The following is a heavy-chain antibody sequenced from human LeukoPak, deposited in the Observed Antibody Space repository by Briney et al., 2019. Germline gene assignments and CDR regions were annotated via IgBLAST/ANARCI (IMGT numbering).Heavy chain of an antibody. CDR3: AATYGSVNYFYYYYGMAV. CDR2: IYYGGSTYSGST. Sequence: SETLSLTCTVSGVSTSSDDYYWSWIRQSPGEGLEWIGYIYYGGSTYSGSTYYNPSLKSRVVISVDTSKNQFSLRLTSVTAADTAVYYCAATYGSVNYFYYYYGMAVWGQGTTVTVSS. CDR1: GVSTSSDDYY. J-gene: IGHJ6*02. V-gene: IGHV4-30-4*01. D-gene: IGHD3-10*01.